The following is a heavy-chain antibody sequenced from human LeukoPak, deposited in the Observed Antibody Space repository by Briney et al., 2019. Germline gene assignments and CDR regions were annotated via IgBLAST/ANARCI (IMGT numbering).Heavy chain of an antibody. D-gene: IGHD2-2*01. V-gene: IGHV4-39*01. J-gene: IGHJ5*02. CDR3: ARLNNIVVVPAARGGFDP. CDR1: GGSISSSSYY. CDR2: IYYSGST. Sequence: SSETLSLTCTVSGGSISSSSYYWGWLRQPPGKGLEWFGSIYYSGSTYYNPYLKRRVTISVETSKNQFTLKLSSVTAADTAVYYCARLNNIVVVPAARGGFDPWGQGTLVTVSS.